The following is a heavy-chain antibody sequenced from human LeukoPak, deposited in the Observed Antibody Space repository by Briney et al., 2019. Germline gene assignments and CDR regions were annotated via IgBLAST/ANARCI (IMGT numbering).Heavy chain of an antibody. D-gene: IGHD5-24*01. CDR1: GGSISTYY. Sequence: PSETLSLTCTVSGGSISTYYWSWIRQPPGKGLEWIGEINHSGSTNYNPSLKSRVTISVDTSKNQFSLKLNSVTAADTAVYYCALDAYNYDYWGQGTLVTVSS. V-gene: IGHV4-34*01. CDR3: ALDAYNYDY. CDR2: INHSGST. J-gene: IGHJ4*02.